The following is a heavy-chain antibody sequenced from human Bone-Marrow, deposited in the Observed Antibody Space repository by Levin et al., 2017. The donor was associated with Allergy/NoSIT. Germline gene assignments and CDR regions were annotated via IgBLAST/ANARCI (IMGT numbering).Heavy chain of an antibody. D-gene: IGHD5-12*01. CDR3: ARLYSGYDPSNYFDY. V-gene: IGHV4-59*08. J-gene: IGHJ4*02. CDR1: GGSISTYF. Sequence: SETLSLTCTVSGGSISTYFWSWIRQPPGKGLEWIGYIYYSGTTRYNPSLKSRVTISVDTSKNQFSLNLRSVTAADTAVYDCARLYSGYDPSNYFDYWGQGTLVTVSS. CDR2: IYYSGTT.